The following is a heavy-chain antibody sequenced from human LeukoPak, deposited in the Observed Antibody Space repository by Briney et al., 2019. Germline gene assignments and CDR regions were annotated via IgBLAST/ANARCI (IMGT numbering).Heavy chain of an antibody. CDR1: GGSFSGYY. CDR2: IYHSGST. J-gene: IGHJ4*02. D-gene: IGHD1-26*01. Sequence: NPSETLSLTCAVYGGSFSGYYWSWIRQPPGKGLEWIGSIYHSGSTYYNPSLKSRVTISVDTSKNQFSLKLSSVTAADTAVYYCARGGESGSYNYWGQGTLVTVSS. V-gene: IGHV4-34*01. CDR3: ARGGESGSYNY.